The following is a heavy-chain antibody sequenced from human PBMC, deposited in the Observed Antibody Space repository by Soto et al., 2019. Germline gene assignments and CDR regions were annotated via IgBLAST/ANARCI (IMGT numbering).Heavy chain of an antibody. D-gene: IGHD5-18*01. CDR1: GGSINSGGYC. J-gene: IGHJ4*02. Sequence: QVQLQESGPGLVKPSQTLSLTCTVSGGSINSGGYCWSWFRQHPGKGLGWIGCISYGGSTSYNPSLKSRVTISVDTSKNQFSLKLTSVTAADTAVYYCSRGILVWGQGALITVSS. CDR2: ISYGGST. CDR3: SRGILV. V-gene: IGHV4-31*03.